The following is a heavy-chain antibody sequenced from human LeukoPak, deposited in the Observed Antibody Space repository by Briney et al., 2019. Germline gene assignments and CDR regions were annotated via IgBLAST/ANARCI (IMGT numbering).Heavy chain of an antibody. CDR2: IYHSGST. CDR3: ARDLGGATSWFDP. V-gene: IGHV4-30-2*01. Sequence: PSQTLSLTCAVSGGSISSGGYYWSWIRQPPGKGLEWIGYIYHSGSTYYNPSLKSRVTISVDRSKNQFSLKLSSVTAADTAVYYCARDLGGATSWFDPWGQGTLVTVSS. CDR1: GGSISSGGYY. J-gene: IGHJ5*02. D-gene: IGHD1-26*01.